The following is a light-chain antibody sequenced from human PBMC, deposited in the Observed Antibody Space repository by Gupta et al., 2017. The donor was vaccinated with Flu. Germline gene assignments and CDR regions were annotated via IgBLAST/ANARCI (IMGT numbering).Light chain of an antibody. CDR3: KQYNSFSWT. J-gene: IGKJ1*01. CDR1: QSVSRY. V-gene: IGKV1-5*03. Sequence: DIQMTQSPAPLSASVGDRVTITCRASQSVSRYLAWYQQKPGKAPKLLIYRASTLESGVPSRFSGSGFGTEFTLTISSLQPDEFAAYYCKQYNSFSWTFGQGTEVEIK. CDR2: RAS.